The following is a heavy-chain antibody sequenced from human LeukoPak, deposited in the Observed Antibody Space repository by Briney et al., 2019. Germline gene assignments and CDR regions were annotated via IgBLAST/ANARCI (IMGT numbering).Heavy chain of an antibody. CDR1: GFTFSSYA. J-gene: IGHJ5*02. D-gene: IGHD3-10*01. CDR3: AKSSRKLTYYYGSGSFNWFDP. CDR2: ISGSGGST. Sequence: GGSLRLSCAASGFTFSSYAMSWVRQAPGQGLEWVSAISGSGGSTYYADSVKGRFTISRDNSKNTLYLQMNSLRAEDTAVYYCAKSSRKLTYYYGSGSFNWFDPWGQGTLVTVSS. V-gene: IGHV3-23*01.